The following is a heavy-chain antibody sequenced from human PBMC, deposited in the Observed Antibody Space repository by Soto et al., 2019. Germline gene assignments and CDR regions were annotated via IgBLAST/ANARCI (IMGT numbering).Heavy chain of an antibody. D-gene: IGHD3-10*01. Sequence: QITLKESGPTLVKPTQTLTLTCTISGFSLSTSGVGVGWIRQPPGKALEWLALIYWDDDKRYSPSLKSRLTITTDTSKNHVVLIMTNMDPVDTATYYCVRLLWFGELTWGQGTLVTVSP. J-gene: IGHJ4*02. V-gene: IGHV2-5*02. CDR2: IYWDDDK. CDR3: VRLLWFGELT. CDR1: GFSLSTSGVG.